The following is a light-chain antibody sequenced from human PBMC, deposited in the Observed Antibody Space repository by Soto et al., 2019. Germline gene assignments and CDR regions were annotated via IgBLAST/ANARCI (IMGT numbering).Light chain of an antibody. CDR1: QSISDT. CDR3: QEYNNWPWT. Sequence: EIVMTQSPATLSVSPGGRATLSCRASQSISDTLAWYQQKPGQAPRLLIYGASTRAPGFPAWFSGSGSGTDFTLTISSLQSEDFAVYYYQEYNNWPWTFGQGTKVEIK. CDR2: GAS. V-gene: IGKV3-15*01. J-gene: IGKJ1*01.